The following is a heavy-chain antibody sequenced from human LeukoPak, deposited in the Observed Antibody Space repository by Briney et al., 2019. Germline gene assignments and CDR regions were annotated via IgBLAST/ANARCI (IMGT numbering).Heavy chain of an antibody. J-gene: IGHJ4*02. D-gene: IGHD3-22*01. CDR3: ARGKGGYYDSSGYYRY. CDR2: IYYSGST. Sequence: PSETLSLTCTVSGGSVSGGSYYWSWIRQPPGKGLEWIGYIYYSGSTNYNPSLKSRVTISVDTSKNQFSLKLSSVTAADTAVYYCARGKGGYYDSSGYYRYWGQGTLVTVSS. V-gene: IGHV4-61*01. CDR1: GGSVSGGSYY.